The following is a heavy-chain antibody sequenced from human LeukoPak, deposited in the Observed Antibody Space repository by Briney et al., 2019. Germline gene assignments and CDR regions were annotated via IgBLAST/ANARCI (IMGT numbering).Heavy chain of an antibody. CDR2: IHYSGTT. V-gene: IGHV4-59*01. Sequence: SETLSLTCTVSGDSIRENLWNWIRQPPGKGLEWIVYIHYSGTTNYNPSHRSRVTISLDASKNQLPLKLTSMTAADTALYYGARRVAMTMWGMENWLDPWGQGTLVTVSS. CDR1: GDSIRENL. J-gene: IGHJ5*02. D-gene: IGHD4/OR15-4a*01. CDR3: ARRVAMTMWGMENWLDP.